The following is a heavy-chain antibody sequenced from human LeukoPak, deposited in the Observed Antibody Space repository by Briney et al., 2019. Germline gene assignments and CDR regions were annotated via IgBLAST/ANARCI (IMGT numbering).Heavy chain of an antibody. CDR3: ARRSRNGLDAFDI. CDR1: AYTFTGYY. J-gene: IGHJ3*02. D-gene: IGHD2-8*01. Sequence: ASVKVSCKASAYTFTGYYLHWVRQAPGQGPEWVGWIDANNGDTEYAQEFQGRVTMTRVRYISTAYMELSRLTSDDTAVYYCARRSRNGLDAFDIWGQGTMVTVSS. V-gene: IGHV1-2*02. CDR2: IDANNGDT.